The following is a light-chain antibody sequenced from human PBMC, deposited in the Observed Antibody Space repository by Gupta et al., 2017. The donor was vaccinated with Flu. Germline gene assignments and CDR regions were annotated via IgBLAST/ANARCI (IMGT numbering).Light chain of an antibody. CDR1: NSNIGSHY. CDR3: AAWDDSLSGRGV. J-gene: IGLJ3*02. Sequence: QSVLTQPPSASGTPGQTVTISCSGSNSNIGSHYVFWYQQLPGTAPKLLIFRNNQRPSGVPDRFSGSKSGTSASLAISGLRSEDEADYFCAAWDDSLSGRGVFGGGTKLTVL. V-gene: IGLV1-47*01. CDR2: RNN.